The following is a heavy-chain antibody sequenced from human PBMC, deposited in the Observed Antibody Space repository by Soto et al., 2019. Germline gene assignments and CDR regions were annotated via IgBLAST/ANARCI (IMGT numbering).Heavy chain of an antibody. CDR2: VSGSGVMS. CDR3: AKRQSRISGWSPFDS. Sequence: PGGSLRLSCTASGFTFSGYAMSCVRQASGKGLEWVSAVSGSGVMSYYPVSVKGRFTISRDNSNNLLFLQMSSLRAEDTAVYYCAKRQSRISGWSPFDSWGQGTLVAVSS. D-gene: IGHD6-19*01. V-gene: IGHV3-23*01. J-gene: IGHJ4*02. CDR1: GFTFSGYA.